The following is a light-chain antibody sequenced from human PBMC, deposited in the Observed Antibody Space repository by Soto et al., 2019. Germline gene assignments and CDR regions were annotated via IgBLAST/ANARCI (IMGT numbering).Light chain of an antibody. CDR1: QSISSW. V-gene: IGKV1-5*01. CDR2: DAS. CDR3: QQYNNWPPIT. J-gene: IGKJ5*01. Sequence: DIQMTQSPSTLSASVGNRVTITCRASQSISSWLAWYQQKPGKATKLMIYDASSLESGVPSRFSGSGSGTEFTLTISSLQSEDFAAYYCQQYNNWPPITFGQGTRLEIK.